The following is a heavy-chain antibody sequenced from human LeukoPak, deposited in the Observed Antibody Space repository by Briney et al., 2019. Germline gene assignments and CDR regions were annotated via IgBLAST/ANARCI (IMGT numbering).Heavy chain of an antibody. CDR2: INHSGST. CDR1: GGSFSGYY. Sequence: SSETLSLTCAVYGGSFSGYYWSWIRQPPGKGLEWIGEINHSGSTNYNPSLKSRVTISVDTSKNQFSLKLSSVTAADTAVYYCARGRKGYYYYGMDVWGQGTTVTVSS. CDR3: ARGRKGYYYYGMDV. V-gene: IGHV4-34*01. J-gene: IGHJ6*02.